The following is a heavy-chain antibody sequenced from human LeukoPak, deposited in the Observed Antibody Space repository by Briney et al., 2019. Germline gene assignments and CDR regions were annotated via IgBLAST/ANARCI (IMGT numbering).Heavy chain of an antibody. CDR1: GGSVSSGSYY. D-gene: IGHD2-2*01. Sequence: PSETLSLTCTVSGGSVSSGSYYWSWIRQPPGKGLEWIGYIYYSGSTNCNPSLKSRVTISVDTSKNQFSLKLSSVTAADTAVYYCARELVVVPAAMSIYYFDYWGQGTLVTVSS. CDR3: ARELVVVPAAMSIYYFDY. J-gene: IGHJ4*02. V-gene: IGHV4-61*01. CDR2: IYYSGST.